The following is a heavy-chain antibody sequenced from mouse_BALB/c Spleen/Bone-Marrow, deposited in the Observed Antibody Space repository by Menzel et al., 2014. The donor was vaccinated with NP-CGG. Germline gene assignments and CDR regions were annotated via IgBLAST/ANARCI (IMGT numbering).Heavy chain of an antibody. V-gene: IGHV5-6-4*01. CDR2: ISSGGSYT. J-gene: IGHJ4*01. CDR1: GFTFSSYT. CDR3: TRDLYDGYYYYAMDY. Sequence: EVKVVESGGGLVKPGGSLKLSCAASGFTFSSYTMSWVRQTPEKRLEWVATISSGGSYTYYPDSVKGRFTISRDNAKNTLYLQMSSLKSEDTAMYYCTRDLYDGYYYYAMDYWGQGTSVTVSS. D-gene: IGHD2-3*01.